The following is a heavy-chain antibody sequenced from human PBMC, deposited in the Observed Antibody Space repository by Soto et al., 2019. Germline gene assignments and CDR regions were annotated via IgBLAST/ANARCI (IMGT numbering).Heavy chain of an antibody. Sequence: PSETLALTCTVSGASIKSRNYFWGWIRQPPGKGLEFVGSIHSSGGTYYNPSLKSRVTVSVDLSNSHFSLSLKSLTATATAVYFCGRRAEAASGPNCFDFWGQGTLVTVSS. D-gene: IGHD6-19*01. CDR1: GASIKSRNYF. V-gene: IGHV4-39*02. CDR3: GRRAEAASGPNCFDF. CDR2: IHSSGGT. J-gene: IGHJ4*02.